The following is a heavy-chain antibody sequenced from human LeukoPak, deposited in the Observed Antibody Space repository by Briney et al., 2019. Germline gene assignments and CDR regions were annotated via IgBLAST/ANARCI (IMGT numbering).Heavy chain of an antibody. CDR1: GFTFSSYA. Sequence: GGSLRLSCAASGFTFSSYAMSWVRQAPGKGLEWVSYISSSSSTIYYADSVKGRFTISRDNAKNSLYLQMNSLRAEDTAVYYCARDGGVRYFDWLSNFDYWGQGTLVTVSS. CDR2: ISSSSSTI. V-gene: IGHV3-48*01. D-gene: IGHD3-9*01. J-gene: IGHJ4*02. CDR3: ARDGGVRYFDWLSNFDY.